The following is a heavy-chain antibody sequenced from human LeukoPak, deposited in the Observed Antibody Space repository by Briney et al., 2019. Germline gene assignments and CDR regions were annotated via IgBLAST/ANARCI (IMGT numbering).Heavy chain of an antibody. J-gene: IGHJ4*02. D-gene: IGHD3-10*01. CDR1: GGTFSSYA. CDR3: ARGPAHYGSGSYSDY. Sequence: ASVKVSCKASGGTFSSYAISWVRQAPGQGLEWMGGIIPIFGTANYAQKFQGRVTVTTDESTSTAYMELSSLRSEDTAVYYCARGPAHYGSGSYSDYWGQGTLVTVSS. V-gene: IGHV1-69*05. CDR2: IIPIFGTA.